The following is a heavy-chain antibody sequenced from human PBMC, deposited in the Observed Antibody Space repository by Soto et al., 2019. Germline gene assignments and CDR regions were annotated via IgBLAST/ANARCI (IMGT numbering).Heavy chain of an antibody. CDR1: GGTFSSYA. CDR2: IIPIFGTA. J-gene: IGHJ6*02. D-gene: IGHD6-13*01. Sequence: QVQLVQSGAEVKKPGSSVKVSCKASGGTFSSYAISWVRQAPGQGLEWMGGIIPIFGTANYAQKFQGRVTITADEYTSTAYMELSSLRSEDTAVYYCASPARAAAGRLDYYYGMDVWGQGTTVTVSS. CDR3: ASPARAAAGRLDYYYGMDV. V-gene: IGHV1-69*01.